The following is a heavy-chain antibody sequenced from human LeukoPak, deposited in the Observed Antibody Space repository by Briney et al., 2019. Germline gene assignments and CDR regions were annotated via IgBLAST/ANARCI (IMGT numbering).Heavy chain of an antibody. D-gene: IGHD4-11*01. V-gene: IGHV1-2*02. J-gene: IGHJ5*02. Sequence: ASVKVSCKASGYTFTGHYLHWLRQAPGQGLEWMGWVNPNTGGTNYAQKFQGRVTMTRDTSITTAYMELSRLTSDDTAIYYCATDPNPYSRSFNWFDPWGQGTLVTVSS. CDR1: GYTFTGHY. CDR2: VNPNTGGT. CDR3: ATDPNPYSRSFNWFDP.